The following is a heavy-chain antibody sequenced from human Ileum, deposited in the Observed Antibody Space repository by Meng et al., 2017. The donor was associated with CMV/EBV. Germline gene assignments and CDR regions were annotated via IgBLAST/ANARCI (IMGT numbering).Heavy chain of an antibody. Sequence: GGSVSSGGYYWSWIRQHPGEGLEWIGYIYYSGGTYYNPSRKSRVTISVDTSKNQFSLELSSVTAADTAVYYWARGTLNYGSGGDFDYWGQRTLVTVSS. J-gene: IGHJ4*02. CDR1: GGSVSSGGYY. CDR3: ARGTLNYGSGGDFDY. V-gene: IGHV4-31*02. CDR2: IYYSGGT. D-gene: IGHD3-10*01.